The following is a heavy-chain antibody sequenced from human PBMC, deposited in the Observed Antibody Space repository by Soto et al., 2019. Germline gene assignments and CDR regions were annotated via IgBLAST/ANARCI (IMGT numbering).Heavy chain of an antibody. CDR3: AKTTLKYFGIYAIDY. CDR2: ISWNSGSI. CDR1: GFTFDDYA. D-gene: IGHD3-10*01. Sequence: GGALRISCGGSGFTFDDYAIHWGRQAPGKGLEWVSGISWNSGSIGYADSVKGRFTISRDNAKNSLYLQMNSLRAEDTALYYCAKTTLKYFGIYAIDYWGQGTLVTVSS. V-gene: IGHV3-9*01. J-gene: IGHJ4*02.